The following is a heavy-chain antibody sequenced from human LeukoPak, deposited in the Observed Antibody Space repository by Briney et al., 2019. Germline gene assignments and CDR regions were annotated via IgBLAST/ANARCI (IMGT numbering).Heavy chain of an antibody. J-gene: IGHJ4*02. Sequence: GGSLRLSCAASGFTFSRYSMNWVRQAPGKGLEWVSSISSSSSYIYYADSLKGRFTISRDNSKNTLYLQMNSLRAEDTAVYYCARGPSGYHNTGGQGTLVTVSS. CDR3: ARGPSGYHNT. V-gene: IGHV3-21*01. CDR2: ISSSSSYI. CDR1: GFTFSRYS. D-gene: IGHD5-12*01.